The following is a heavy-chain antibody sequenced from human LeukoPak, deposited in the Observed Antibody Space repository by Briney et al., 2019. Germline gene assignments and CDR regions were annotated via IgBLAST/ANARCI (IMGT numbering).Heavy chain of an antibody. CDR2: FDPEDGET. J-gene: IGHJ4*02. CDR1: GYTLTVLS. D-gene: IGHD2-15*01. CDR3: ATDSGYCSGGSCYYPRY. Sequence: GASVKVSCKVSGYTLTVLSMHWVRQAPGKGLEWMGGFDPEDGETIYAQKFQGRVTMTEDTSTDTAYMELSSLRSEDTAVYYCATDSGYCSGGSCYYPRYWGQGTLVTVSS. V-gene: IGHV1-24*01.